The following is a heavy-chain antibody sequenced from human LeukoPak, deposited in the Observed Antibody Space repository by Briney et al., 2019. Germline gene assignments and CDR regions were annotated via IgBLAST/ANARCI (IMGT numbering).Heavy chain of an antibody. Sequence: GGSLRLSCAASGFTFSSYSMNWVRQAPGKGLEWVSSISSSSSYIYYADSVKGRSTISRDNAKNSLYLQMNSLRAEDTAVYYCARANTPLSYYYYYGMDVWGQGTTVTVSS. V-gene: IGHV3-21*01. D-gene: IGHD1/OR15-1a*01. CDR1: GFTFSSYS. CDR2: ISSSSSYI. J-gene: IGHJ6*02. CDR3: ARANTPLSYYYYYGMDV.